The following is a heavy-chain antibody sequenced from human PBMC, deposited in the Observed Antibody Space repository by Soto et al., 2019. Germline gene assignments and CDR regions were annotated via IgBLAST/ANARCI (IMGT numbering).Heavy chain of an antibody. CDR2: FSWNVGSI. Sequence: EVQLVESGGGLVQPGRSLRLSCAASGFTFDDSAMHWVRQAPGKGLEWVSGFSWNVGSIAYADSVKGRFTISRDNAKNSLYLQMNSLKSEDTALYYCAKGVAGWYYFDYWGQGTLVTVSS. CDR1: GFTFDDSA. J-gene: IGHJ4*02. CDR3: AKGVAGWYYFDY. D-gene: IGHD3-3*01. V-gene: IGHV3-9*01.